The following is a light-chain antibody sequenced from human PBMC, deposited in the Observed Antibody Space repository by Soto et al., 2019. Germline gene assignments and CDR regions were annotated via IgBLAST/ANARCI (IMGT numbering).Light chain of an antibody. Sequence: DIQMTQSPYSLSAAVGDRVTIACRASQNINTYLNWYQQKPGKAPKRLIFDAASLQSGVPSRFSGGGSRTDFTLTITSLQPEDFATYYCQQTSSAPFTFGPGTKVDI. CDR1: QNINTY. CDR3: QQTSSAPFT. CDR2: DAA. V-gene: IGKV1-39*01. J-gene: IGKJ3*01.